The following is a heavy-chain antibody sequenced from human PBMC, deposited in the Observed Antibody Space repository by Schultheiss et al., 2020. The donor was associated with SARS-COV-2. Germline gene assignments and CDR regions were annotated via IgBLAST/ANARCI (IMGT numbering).Heavy chain of an antibody. V-gene: IGHV3-15*01. CDR1: GFTFSNAW. J-gene: IGHJ4*02. Sequence: GGSLRLSCAASGFTFSNAWMSWVRQAPGKGLEWVGRIKSKTDGGTTDYAAPVKGRFTISRDDSKNTLYLQMNSLKTEDTAVYYCARGGISGTTSLDYWGQGTLVTVSS. CDR3: ARGGISGTTSLDY. CDR2: IKSKTDGGTT. D-gene: IGHD1-7*01.